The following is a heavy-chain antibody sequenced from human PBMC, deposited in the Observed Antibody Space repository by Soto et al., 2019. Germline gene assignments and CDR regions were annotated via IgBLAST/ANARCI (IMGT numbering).Heavy chain of an antibody. V-gene: IGHV4-30-4*01. D-gene: IGHD2-2*01. J-gene: IGHJ4*02. Sequence: SETLSLTCTVSGGSISSGDYYWSWIRQPPGKGLEWIGYIYYSGSTYYNPSLKSRVTISVDTSKNQFSLKLSSVTAADTAVYYCARGHARAPDPPRKFDYWGQGTQVTVSS. CDR1: GGSISSGDYY. CDR2: IYYSGST. CDR3: ARGHARAPDPPRKFDY.